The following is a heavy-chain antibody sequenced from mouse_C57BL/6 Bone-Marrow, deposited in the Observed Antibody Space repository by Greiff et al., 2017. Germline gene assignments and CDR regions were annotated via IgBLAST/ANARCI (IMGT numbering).Heavy chain of an antibody. Sequence: VKLMESGAELVRPGTSVKMSCKASGYTFTNYWIGWAKQRPGHGLEWIGDIYPGGGYTNYNEKFKGKATLTADKSSSTAYMQCSGLTSEGSAIYYWARSGWDRGYYFGYWGQGTTLTVSS. CDR1: GYTFTNYW. CDR2: IYPGGGYT. D-gene: IGHD4-1*01. V-gene: IGHV1-63*01. CDR3: ARSGWDRGYYFGY. J-gene: IGHJ2*01.